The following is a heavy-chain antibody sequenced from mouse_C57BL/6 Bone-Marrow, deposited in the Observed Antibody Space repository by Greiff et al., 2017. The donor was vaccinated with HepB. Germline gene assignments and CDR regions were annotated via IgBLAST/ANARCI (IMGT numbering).Heavy chain of an antibody. D-gene: IGHD1-1*01. V-gene: IGHV1-15*01. Sequence: QVQLQQSGAELVRPGASVTLSCKASGYTFTDYEMHWVKQTPVHGLEWIGAIDPETGGTAYNQKFKGKAILTADKSSSTAYMELRSLTSEDSAVYDCTGREAYYCGSSAYYFDVWGQGTTITVSA. CDR3: TGREAYYCGSSAYYFDV. CDR1: GYTFTDYE. J-gene: IGHJ2*01. CDR2: IDPETGGT.